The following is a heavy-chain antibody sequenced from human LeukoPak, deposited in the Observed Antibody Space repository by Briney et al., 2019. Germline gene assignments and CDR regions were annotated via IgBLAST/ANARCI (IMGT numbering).Heavy chain of an antibody. D-gene: IGHD3-3*01. CDR1: GGPFSDCY. V-gene: IGHV4-34*01. CDR2: INHSGSA. CDR3: ARGRFGGHSYYYMDV. Sequence: SETLSLTCAVFGGPFSDCYWSWIRRPPGKGLEWLGEINHSGSANYMPSLKSRVSISVDTSKNQFSLRLSSVTAADTAFYYCARGRFGGHSYYYMDVWGKGTAVTVSS. J-gene: IGHJ6*03.